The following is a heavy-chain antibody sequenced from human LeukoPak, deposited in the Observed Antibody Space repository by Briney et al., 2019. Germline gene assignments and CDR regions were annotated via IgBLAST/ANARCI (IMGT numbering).Heavy chain of an antibody. V-gene: IGHV3-48*03. D-gene: IGHD3-10*02. CDR3: AELGITMIGGV. J-gene: IGHJ6*04. Sequence: GGSLRLSCAASGFTFSSYEMNWVRQAPGKGLEWGSYISSSGSTIYYADSVKGRFTISRDNAKNSLYLQMNILRAEDTAVYYCAELGITMIGGVWGKGTTVTTSS. CDR2: ISSSGSTI. CDR1: GFTFSSYE.